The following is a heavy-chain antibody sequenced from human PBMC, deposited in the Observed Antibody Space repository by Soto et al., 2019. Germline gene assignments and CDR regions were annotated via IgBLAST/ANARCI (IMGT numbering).Heavy chain of an antibody. J-gene: IGHJ5*02. D-gene: IGHD6-19*01. CDR1: GFTFSSYA. CDR2: ISGSGGST. V-gene: IGHV3-23*01. CDR3: LSGIAVAGRSDWLDP. Sequence: GGALRLSCAASGFTFSSYAMSWVRQAPGKGLEWVSAISGSGGSTYYADSVKGRFTISRDNSKNTLYLQMNSLRAEDTAVYYCLSGIAVAGRSDWLDPWGQGTLVTVSS.